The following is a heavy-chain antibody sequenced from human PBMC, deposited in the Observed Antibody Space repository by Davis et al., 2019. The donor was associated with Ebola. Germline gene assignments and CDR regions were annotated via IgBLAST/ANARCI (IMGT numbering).Heavy chain of an antibody. CDR2: INHSGST. V-gene: IGHV4-34*01. CDR1: GGSFSGYY. CDR3: ARGLLVPGVNRREAWNY. Sequence: PSETLSLTCAVYGGSFSGYYWSWIRQPPGKGLEWIGEINHSGSTNYNPSLKSRVTISVDTSKNQFSLKLSSVTAADTAVYYCARGLLVPGVNRREAWNYWGQGTLVTVSS. J-gene: IGHJ4*02. D-gene: IGHD3-10*01.